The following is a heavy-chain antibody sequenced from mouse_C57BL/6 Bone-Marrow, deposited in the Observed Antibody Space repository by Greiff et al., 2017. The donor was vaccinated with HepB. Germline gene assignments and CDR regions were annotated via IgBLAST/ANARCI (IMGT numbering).Heavy chain of an antibody. D-gene: IGHD4-1*01. CDR1: GYTFTSYG. Sequence: VKLVESGAELARPGASVKLSCKASGYTFTSYGISWVKQRTGQGLEWIGEIYPRSGNTYYNEKFKGKATLTADKSSSTAYMELRSLTSEDSAVYFCARGLTGTWFAYWGQGTLVTVSA. V-gene: IGHV1-81*01. CDR3: ARGLTGTWFAY. J-gene: IGHJ3*01. CDR2: IYPRSGNT.